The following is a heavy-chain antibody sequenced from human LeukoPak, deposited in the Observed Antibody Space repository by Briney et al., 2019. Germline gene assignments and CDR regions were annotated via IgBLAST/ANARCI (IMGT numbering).Heavy chain of an antibody. J-gene: IGHJ4*02. Sequence: GGSLRLSCAASGFTFSSYSMNWVRQAPGKGLEWVSRIDSDGSSTSYADSVKGRFTISRDNAKNTLYLQMNSLRAEDTAVYYCARISYDSSDYYGYWGQGTLVTVSS. CDR1: GFTFSSYS. CDR2: IDSDGSST. D-gene: IGHD3-22*01. V-gene: IGHV3-74*01. CDR3: ARISYDSSDYYGY.